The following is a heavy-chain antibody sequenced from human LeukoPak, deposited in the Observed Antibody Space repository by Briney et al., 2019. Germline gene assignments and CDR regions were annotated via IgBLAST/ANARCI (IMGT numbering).Heavy chain of an antibody. V-gene: IGHV3-15*01. Sequence: GGSLRLSCAASGFTFSNAWMSWVRQAPGKGLEWVGGIKSKTDGGTTDYAAPVGGRFTISRDDSKNTLYLQMNSLETEDTAVYYCTTDARYCSSTSCYKFDYWGQGTLVTVSS. J-gene: IGHJ4*02. CDR3: TTDARYCSSTSCYKFDY. CDR1: GFTFSNAW. CDR2: IKSKTDGGTT. D-gene: IGHD2-2*02.